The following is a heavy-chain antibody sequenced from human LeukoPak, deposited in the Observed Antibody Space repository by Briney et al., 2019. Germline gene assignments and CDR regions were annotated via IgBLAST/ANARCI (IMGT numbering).Heavy chain of an antibody. Sequence: SETLSLTCAVYGGSFSGYYWSWIRQPPGKGLEWIGEIDQSGSTNYNPSLKSRVTITIDTSKNQFSLKLNSVTAADTAVYYCAINDGSGSYYKSDYWGQGTPVTVSS. CDR1: GGSFSGYY. CDR2: IDQSGST. V-gene: IGHV4-34*01. J-gene: IGHJ4*02. D-gene: IGHD3-10*01. CDR3: AINDGSGSYYKSDY.